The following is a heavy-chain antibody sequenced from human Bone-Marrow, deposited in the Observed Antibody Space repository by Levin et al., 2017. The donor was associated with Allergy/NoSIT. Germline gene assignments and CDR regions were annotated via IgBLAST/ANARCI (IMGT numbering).Heavy chain of an antibody. Sequence: AGGSLRLSCATSGFTFSNYWMNWVRQAPGQGLEWLANIKPDGTARSYVDSVKGRFTISRDNAKNSLYLQLDSLRAEDTALYYCTRDYYATGTSDYWGQGTLVTVSS. CDR1: GFTFSNYW. D-gene: IGHD3-10*01. CDR3: TRDYYATGTSDY. CDR2: IKPDGTAR. V-gene: IGHV3-7*01. J-gene: IGHJ4*02.